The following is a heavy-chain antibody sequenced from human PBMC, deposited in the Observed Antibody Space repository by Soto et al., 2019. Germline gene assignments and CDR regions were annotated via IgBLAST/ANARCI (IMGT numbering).Heavy chain of an antibody. V-gene: IGHV3-74*01. Sequence: TGGSLRLSCAASGFTFSSYWMHWVRQVPGKGLVWVSRINNAGSSASYADSVKGRFAISRDNAKNTLYLQMNSLRAEDTAVYYCARDGISHYYYYYYMDVWGKGTTVTVSS. D-gene: IGHD3-3*02. J-gene: IGHJ6*03. CDR3: ARDGISHYYYYYYMDV. CDR2: INNAGSSA. CDR1: GFTFSSYW.